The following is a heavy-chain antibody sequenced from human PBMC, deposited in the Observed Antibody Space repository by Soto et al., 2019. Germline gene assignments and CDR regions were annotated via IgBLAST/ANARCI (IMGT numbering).Heavy chain of an antibody. V-gene: IGHV4-59*01. CDR3: ARVSSGWYLGWFDP. D-gene: IGHD6-19*01. Sequence: SETLSLTCTVSGGSISSYYWSWIRQPPGKGLEWIGYIYYSGSTNYNPSLKSRVTISVDTSKNQFSLKLSSVTAADTAVYYCARVSSGWYLGWFDPWGQGTLVTVSS. CDR2: IYYSGST. CDR1: GGSISSYY. J-gene: IGHJ5*02.